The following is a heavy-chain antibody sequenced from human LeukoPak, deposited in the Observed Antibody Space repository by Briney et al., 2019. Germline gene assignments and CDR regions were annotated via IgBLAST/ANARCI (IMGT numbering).Heavy chain of an antibody. CDR1: GGSISSYY. J-gene: IGHJ6*03. CDR3: ARVSWFPGTSYYYMDV. CDR2: IHYSGST. D-gene: IGHD1-1*01. Sequence: SETLSLTCTVSGGSISSYYWSWIRQPPGKGLEWIGYIHYSGSTNYNPSLKSRVTVLVDTSNNQFSLKLSSVTAADTAVYYCARVSWFPGTSYYYMDVWGKGTTVTVSS. V-gene: IGHV4-59*01.